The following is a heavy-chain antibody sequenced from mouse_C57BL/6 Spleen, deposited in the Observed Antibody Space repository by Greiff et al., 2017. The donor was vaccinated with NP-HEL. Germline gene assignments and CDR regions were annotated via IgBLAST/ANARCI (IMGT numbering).Heavy chain of an antibody. CDR3: ARGGFITTGFDY. CDR1: GYTFTDYN. V-gene: IGHV1-18*01. D-gene: IGHD1-1*01. Sequence: EVQLQESGPELVKPGASVKIPCKASGYTFTDYNMDWVKQSHGKSLEWIGDINPNNGGTIYNQKFKGKATLTVDKSSSTAYMELRSLTSEDTAVYSCARGGFITTGFDYWGQGTTLTVSS. CDR2: INPNNGGT. J-gene: IGHJ2*01.